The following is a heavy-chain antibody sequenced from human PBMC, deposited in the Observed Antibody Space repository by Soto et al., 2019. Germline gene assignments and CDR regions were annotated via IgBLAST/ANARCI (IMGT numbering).Heavy chain of an antibody. Sequence: EVQLLESGGGLVQPGGSLRLSCAASGFTFSNYAMNWVRQAPVKGLEWVSVISGSGDSTYHADSVKGRFTISRDNSKNTLYLQLNSQRAEDTAVYYCARRGSGSYYDYWGQGTLVTVSS. D-gene: IGHD1-26*01. V-gene: IGHV3-23*01. CDR1: GFTFSNYA. J-gene: IGHJ4*02. CDR3: ARRGSGSYYDY. CDR2: ISGSGDST.